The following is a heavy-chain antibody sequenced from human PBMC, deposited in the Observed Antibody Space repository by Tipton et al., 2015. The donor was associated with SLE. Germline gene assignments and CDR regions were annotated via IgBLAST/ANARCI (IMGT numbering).Heavy chain of an antibody. Sequence: SLRLSCAASGFTFSNYWMHWVRRAPGKGLVWVARINTDETIINYADSVKGRFTISRDNSKNTLYLQMNSLRAEDTALYYCAKGDTSMGYYWGQGTLVTVSS. CDR1: GFTFSNYW. CDR3: AKGDTSMGYY. D-gene: IGHD5-18*01. V-gene: IGHV3-74*01. CDR2: INTDETII. J-gene: IGHJ4*02.